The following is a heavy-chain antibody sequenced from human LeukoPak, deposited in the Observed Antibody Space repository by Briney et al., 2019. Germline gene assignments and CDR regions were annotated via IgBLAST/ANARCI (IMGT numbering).Heavy chain of an antibody. CDR3: AKPYYYDSSGYYWDDY. Sequence: GRSLRLSCAASGFTFSSYGMHWVRQAPGKGLEWAAVISYDGSNKYYADFVKGRFTISRDNSKNTLYLQMNSLRAEDTDVYYCAKPYYYDSSGYYWDDYWGQGTLVTVSS. J-gene: IGHJ4*02. V-gene: IGHV3-30*18. CDR2: ISYDGSNK. CDR1: GFTFSSYG. D-gene: IGHD3-22*01.